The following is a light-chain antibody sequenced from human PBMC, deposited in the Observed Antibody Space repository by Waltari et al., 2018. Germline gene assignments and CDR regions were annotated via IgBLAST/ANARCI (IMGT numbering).Light chain of an antibody. CDR1: ESVSSN. J-gene: IGKJ1*01. CDR2: GAS. Sequence: EIVMTQSPDTLSVSPGERATLSCSASESVSSNLAWYQQKPGRAPRLLILGASPRATGIPARFSGSGSGTEFTLTISSLQSEDLAIYYCQQYTDWPPTWTFGQGTKVEI. CDR3: QQYTDWPPTWT. V-gene: IGKV3-15*01.